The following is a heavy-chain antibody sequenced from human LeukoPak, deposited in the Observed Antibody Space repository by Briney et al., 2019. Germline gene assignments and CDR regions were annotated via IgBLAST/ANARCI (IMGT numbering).Heavy chain of an antibody. CDR3: ASSEDSGDYEYDI. CDR1: GGSISSSSYY. D-gene: IGHD4-17*01. CDR2: IYYSGST. J-gene: IGHJ3*02. V-gene: IGHV4-39*01. Sequence: PSETLSLTCTVSGGSISSSSYYWGWIRQPPGKGLEWIGSIYYSGSTYYNPSLKSRVTISVDTSKNQFSLKLSSVTAADTAVYYCASSEDSGDYEYDIWGQGTMVTVSS.